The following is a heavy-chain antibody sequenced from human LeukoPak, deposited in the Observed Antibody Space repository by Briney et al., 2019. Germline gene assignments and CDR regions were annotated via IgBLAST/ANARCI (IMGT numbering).Heavy chain of an antibody. D-gene: IGHD3-22*01. V-gene: IGHV1-2*02. Sequence: ASVKVSCKASGYPFTDYYMQWVRQAPGQGLEWMGWINPNTGRRNYAQKFQGRVTMTRDTSINTAYMELSSLRSDDTAVYYCAKENYYYENWGQGTLVTVSS. CDR1: GYPFTDYY. CDR3: AKENYYYEN. J-gene: IGHJ4*02. CDR2: INPNTGRR.